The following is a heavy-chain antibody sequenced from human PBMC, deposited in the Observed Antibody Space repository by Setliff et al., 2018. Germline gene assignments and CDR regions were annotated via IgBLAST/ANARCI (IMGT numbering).Heavy chain of an antibody. J-gene: IGHJ2*01. D-gene: IGHD3-22*01. CDR3: ARGRASGGYFEVWYSDL. Sequence: GASVTVSCKASGYTFMSYDINWVRQATGQGLEWVGWMDPNSGNTAYGRKFQDRVTITRNTSISTAYMELSSLRSEDTAVYYCARGRASGGYFEVWYSDLWGRGTLVTVS. CDR1: GYTFMSYD. CDR2: MDPNSGNT. V-gene: IGHV1-8*03.